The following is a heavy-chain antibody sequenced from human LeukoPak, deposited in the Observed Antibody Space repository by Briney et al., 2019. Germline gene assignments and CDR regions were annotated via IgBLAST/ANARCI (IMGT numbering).Heavy chain of an antibody. CDR2: INSDGSST. CDR3: TRGTGSYYSLGY. CDR1: GFTFSSYW. J-gene: IGHJ4*02. V-gene: IGHV3-74*01. Sequence: GGSLRLSCAVSGFTFSSYWMHWVREAPGKGLVWVSRINSDGSSTIYADSVQGRFAISRDNAKNTLYLQMNSLRAEDTAVYFCTRGTGSYYSLGYWGQGTLVTVSS. D-gene: IGHD3-10*01.